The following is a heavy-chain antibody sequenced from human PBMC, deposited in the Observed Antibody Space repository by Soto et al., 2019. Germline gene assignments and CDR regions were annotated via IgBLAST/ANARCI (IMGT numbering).Heavy chain of an antibody. J-gene: IGHJ3*02. CDR1: GTSISSGGYY. D-gene: IGHD4-17*01. Sequence: TLSLSCTVSGTSISSGGYYWSWIRQHPGKGLEWIGYIYDSGSTYYNPSLKSRVTISVDTSKSQVSLRLSSVTAADTAVYYCARQYGDYVRGAFDIWGQGTMVT. CDR3: ARQYGDYVRGAFDI. CDR2: IYDSGST. V-gene: IGHV4-31*03.